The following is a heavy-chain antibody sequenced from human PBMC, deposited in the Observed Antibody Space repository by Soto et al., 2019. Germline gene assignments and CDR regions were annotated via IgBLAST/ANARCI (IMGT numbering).Heavy chain of an antibody. V-gene: IGHV3-23*01. CDR1: GFTFTNYA. Sequence: EVQLLESGGGLVQPGGSLRLSCAASGFTFTNYAMAWVRQAPGKGLEWVSTISGSGGSTYYADSVKGRFSISGDNSKNTLFLQMNSLRAEDTAVYYCAKGLRFLEWLTGVDYWGQGTLVTVSS. D-gene: IGHD3-3*01. J-gene: IGHJ4*02. CDR2: ISGSGGST. CDR3: AKGLRFLEWLTGVDY.